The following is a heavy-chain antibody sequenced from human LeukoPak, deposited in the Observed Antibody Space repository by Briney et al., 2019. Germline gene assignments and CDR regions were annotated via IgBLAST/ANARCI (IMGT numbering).Heavy chain of an antibody. CDR1: GFTFSSYG. J-gene: IGHJ4*02. Sequence: GGSLRLSCAASGFTFSSYGMSWVRQAPGKGLEWVSAISGSGGSTYYADSVKGRFIISRDNAKSSLYLQMNSLRAEDTAVYYCASGNIAAAGTYWGQGTLVTVSS. CDR2: ISGSGGST. D-gene: IGHD6-13*01. CDR3: ASGNIAAAGTY. V-gene: IGHV3-23*01.